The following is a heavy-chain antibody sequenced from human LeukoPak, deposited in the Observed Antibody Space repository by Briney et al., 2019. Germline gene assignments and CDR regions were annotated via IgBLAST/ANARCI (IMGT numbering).Heavy chain of an antibody. CDR1: GGSISSYY. V-gene: IGHV4-59*08. CDR2: IYYSESS. CDR3: ARHGYDFWSGFSPYFDY. J-gene: IGHJ4*02. Sequence: SETLSLTCTVSGGSISSYYWSWIRQPPGKGLEWIGYIYYSESSNYNPSLKSRVTISADTSQNQFSLKLSSVTAADTAVYYCARHGYDFWSGFSPYFDYWGQGTLVTVSS. D-gene: IGHD3-3*01.